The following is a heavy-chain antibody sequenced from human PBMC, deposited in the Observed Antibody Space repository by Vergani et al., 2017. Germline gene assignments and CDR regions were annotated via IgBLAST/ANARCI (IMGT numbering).Heavy chain of an antibody. V-gene: IGHV1-46*01. CDR1: GYTFTSYY. CDR2: INPSGGST. D-gene: IGHD6-13*01. J-gene: IGHJ6*02. CDR3: ARSSSSWYDSYYGMDV. Sequence: QVQLVQSGAEVKKPGASVKVSCKAFGYTFTSYYMHWVRQAPGQGLEWMGIINPSGGSTSYAQKFQGRVTMTRDTSTSTVYMELSSLRSEDTAVYYCARSSSSWYDSYYGMDVWGQGTTVTVSS.